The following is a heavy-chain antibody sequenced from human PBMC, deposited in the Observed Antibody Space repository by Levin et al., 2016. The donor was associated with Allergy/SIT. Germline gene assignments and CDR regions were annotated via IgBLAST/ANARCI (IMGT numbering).Heavy chain of an antibody. Sequence: ASVKVSCKASGYTFTSYYMHWVRQAPGRGLEWMGIINPSGGSTSYAQKFQGRVTMTRDTSTSTVYMELSSLRSEDTAVYYCARVGAARSSRYYFDYWGQGTLVTVSS. D-gene: IGHD6-6*01. V-gene: IGHV1-46*01. J-gene: IGHJ4*02. CDR3: ARVGAARSSRYYFDY. CDR1: GYTFTSYY. CDR2: INPSGGST.